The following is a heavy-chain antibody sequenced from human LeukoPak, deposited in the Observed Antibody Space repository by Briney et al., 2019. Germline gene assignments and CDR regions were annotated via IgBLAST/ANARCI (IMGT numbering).Heavy chain of an antibody. Sequence: SETLSLTCTVSGGSISSYYWSWIRQPPGKGLEWIGYIYYSGSTNYNPSLKSRVTISVDTSKNQFSLKLSSVTAADTAVYYCARREGYCSSTSCPNWFDPWGQGTLVTVSS. CDR1: GGSISSYY. J-gene: IGHJ5*02. D-gene: IGHD2-2*01. CDR3: ARREGYCSSTSCPNWFDP. CDR2: IYYSGST. V-gene: IGHV4-59*12.